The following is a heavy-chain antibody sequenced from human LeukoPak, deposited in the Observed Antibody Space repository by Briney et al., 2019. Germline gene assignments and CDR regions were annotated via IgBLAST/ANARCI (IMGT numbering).Heavy chain of an antibody. CDR1: GFTFSDYY. V-gene: IGHV3-11*04. D-gene: IGHD2-15*01. CDR3: AREGSAEAFDI. Sequence: GGSLRLSCTASGFTFSDYYMSWIRQAPGKGLEWVSYIGSSGSPKNYADSVKGRFTISRDNAKNTLYLQMNSLRAEDTAVYYCAREGSAEAFDIWGQGTMVTVSS. J-gene: IGHJ3*02. CDR2: IGSSGSPK.